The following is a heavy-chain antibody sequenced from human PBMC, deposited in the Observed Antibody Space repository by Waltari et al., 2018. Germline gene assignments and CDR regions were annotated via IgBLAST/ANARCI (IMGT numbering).Heavy chain of an antibody. J-gene: IGHJ4*02. CDR3: ARGSYYYDSSGYHPPCDY. V-gene: IGHV4-34*01. Sequence: QVQLQQWGAGLLKPSETLSLPCAVYGGSFCGYYWSWIRKPTGGGLEWSGEIKHSLRINLNPALDSRGTISVDTAKTQVSLKLSSVTAAETAVYYSARGSYYYDSSGYHPPCDYWGQGTLVTVSS. CDR1: GGSFCGYY. D-gene: IGHD3-22*01. CDR2: IKHSLRI.